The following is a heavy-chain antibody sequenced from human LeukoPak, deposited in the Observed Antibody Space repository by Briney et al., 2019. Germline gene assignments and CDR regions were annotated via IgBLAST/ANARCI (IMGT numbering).Heavy chain of an antibody. V-gene: IGHV4-31*03. D-gene: IGHD5-12*01. Sequence: SETLSLTCTVSGDSISNGGSISDGGHYWSWIRQFPGKGLEWIGYIYHSGNTYYNPSLESRVTISVDTSENRFSLRLNSVTAADTAIYYCARDTRIEWLRFLDYWGQGILVTVSS. CDR3: ARDTRIEWLRFLDY. CDR2: IYHSGNT. CDR1: GDSISNGGSISDGGHY. J-gene: IGHJ4*02.